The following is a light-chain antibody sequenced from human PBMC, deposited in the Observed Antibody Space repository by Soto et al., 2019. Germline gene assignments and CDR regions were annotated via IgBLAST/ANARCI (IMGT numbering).Light chain of an antibody. CDR1: QSVGSSY. V-gene: IGKV3-20*01. CDR3: QQYGSSPWT. CDR2: GAS. Sequence: EMVLTQSPGTLSLSPGERATLSCRASQSVGSSYLAWYQQKPGQAPRLLIYGASSRATGIPDRFSGSGSGTDFTLSISRLEPEDFAVYYCQQYGSSPWTFGQGTNVDI. J-gene: IGKJ1*01.